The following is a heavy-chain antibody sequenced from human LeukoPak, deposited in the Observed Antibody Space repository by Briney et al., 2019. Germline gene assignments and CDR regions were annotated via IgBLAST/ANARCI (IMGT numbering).Heavy chain of an antibody. CDR3: ARAVRGVTFDY. CDR2: IHHSGST. J-gene: IGHJ4*02. V-gene: IGHV4-38-2*02. Sequence: SETLSLTCTVSGYSISSDYYWGWIRQPPGKGLEWIGSIHHSGSTYYNPSLKSRVSISVDTSKNQFSLKLSSVTAADTAVYYCARAVRGVTFDYWGQGTLVTVSS. D-gene: IGHD3-10*01. CDR1: GYSISSDYY.